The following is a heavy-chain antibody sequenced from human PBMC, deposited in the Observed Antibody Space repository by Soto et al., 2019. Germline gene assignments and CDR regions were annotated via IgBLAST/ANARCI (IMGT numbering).Heavy chain of an antibody. CDR2: MNSDGSTT. V-gene: IGHV3-74*01. J-gene: IGHJ4*02. D-gene: IGHD3-16*02. Sequence: EVQLVESGGGLVQPGGSLRLSCAASGFTFSSSWMHWVRQAPGKGLVWVSRMNSDGSTTNYADSVKGRFTISRDNAKNTLYLQINSVRAEDPAVDYCARSGSYRFDYWGQGTLVTVSS. CDR3: ARSGSYRFDY. CDR1: GFTFSSSW.